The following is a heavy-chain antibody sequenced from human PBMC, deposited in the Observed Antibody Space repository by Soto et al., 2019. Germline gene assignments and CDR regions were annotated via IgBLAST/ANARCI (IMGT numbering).Heavy chain of an antibody. Sequence: ASVKVSCKASGGTFSSYTISWVRQAPGQGLEWMGRIIPILGIANYAQKFQGRVTITADKSTSTAYMELSSLRSEDTAVYYCAVSAGNLRAALREIPPDAYYYYYMDVWGKGTTVTVSS. D-gene: IGHD2-2*01. CDR3: AVSAGNLRAALREIPPDAYYYYYMDV. CDR2: IIPILGIA. J-gene: IGHJ6*03. V-gene: IGHV1-69*02. CDR1: GGTFSSYT.